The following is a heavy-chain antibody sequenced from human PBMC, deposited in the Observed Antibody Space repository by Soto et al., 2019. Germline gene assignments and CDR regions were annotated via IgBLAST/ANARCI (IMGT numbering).Heavy chain of an antibody. CDR2: ISAYNGNT. CDR1: GYTFTRYG. J-gene: IGHJ4*02. Sequence: ASVKVSCKGSGYTFTRYGISRVHHAPGQGIEWMGWISAYNGNTNYAQKLQGRVTMTTDTSTSTAYMELRSLRSDDTAVYYCASDSGECELRDYFYYWGQRTLVTVSS. CDR3: ASDSGECELRDYFYY. D-gene: IGHD1-26*01. V-gene: IGHV1-18*04.